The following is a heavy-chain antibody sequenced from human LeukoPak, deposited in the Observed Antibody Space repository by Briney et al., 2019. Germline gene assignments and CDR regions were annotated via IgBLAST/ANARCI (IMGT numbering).Heavy chain of an antibody. D-gene: IGHD2-2*01. Sequence: GASVTVSCKASGYTFSDYYIHWVRQAPGQGLEWMGWINPNSGGTNYAQKFQGRVTMTRDTSISTAYMELSRLKSDDTAVYYCESTSWFYFEYWGQGTLVTVSS. V-gene: IGHV1-2*02. CDR3: ESTSWFYFEY. J-gene: IGHJ4*02. CDR1: GYTFSDYY. CDR2: INPNSGGT.